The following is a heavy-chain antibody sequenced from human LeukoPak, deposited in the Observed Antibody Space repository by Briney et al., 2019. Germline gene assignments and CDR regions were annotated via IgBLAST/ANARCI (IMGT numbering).Heavy chain of an antibody. V-gene: IGHV4-4*07. D-gene: IGHD1-14*01. CDR1: GGSISSYY. Sequence: SETLSLTCPVSGGSISSYYWSWIRQPAGKGLEWIGRIYTSGSTNYNPSLKSRVTMSVDTSKNQFSLKLSSLTAADTAVYYCARDKATGWFDPWGQGTLVTVSS. CDR3: ARDKATGWFDP. J-gene: IGHJ5*02. CDR2: IYTSGST.